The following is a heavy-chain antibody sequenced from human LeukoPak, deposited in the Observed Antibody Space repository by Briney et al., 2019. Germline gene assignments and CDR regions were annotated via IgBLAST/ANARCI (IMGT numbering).Heavy chain of an antibody. CDR1: GFIFGDYG. CDR2: IRGKAYGGTT. D-gene: IGHD3-22*01. CDR3: SRDSSGYSYYFDY. Sequence: PGRSLRLSCTASGFIFGDYGMSWFRQAPGKGLEWVGFIRGKAYGGTTEYAASVKGRFTISRDDSKSIAYLQMNSLKTEDTAVYYCSRDSSGYSYYFDYWGQGTLVTVSS. V-gene: IGHV3-49*03. J-gene: IGHJ4*02.